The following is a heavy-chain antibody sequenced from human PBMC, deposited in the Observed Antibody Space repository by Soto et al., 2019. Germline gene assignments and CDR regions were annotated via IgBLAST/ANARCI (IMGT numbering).Heavy chain of an antibody. V-gene: IGHV3-15*01. CDR2: IKSKADGETK. D-gene: IGHD2-15*01. CDR1: GFTFSHAW. J-gene: IGHJ5*02. CDR3: CVVKRLDKYSTSGYWSDP. Sequence: RGSLRLSCAASGFTFSHAWMSWVRQAPGKGLEWVGRIKSKADGETKDYGAPVRGRFTISRDDAKDTLYLQMNSLRIEDTAVYYCCVVKRLDKYSTSGYWSDPWCPATL.